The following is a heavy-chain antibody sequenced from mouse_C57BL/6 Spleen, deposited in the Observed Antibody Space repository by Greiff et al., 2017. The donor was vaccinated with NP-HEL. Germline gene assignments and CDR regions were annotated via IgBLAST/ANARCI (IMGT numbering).Heavy chain of an antibody. V-gene: IGHV1-4*01. CDR1: GYTFTSYT. J-gene: IGHJ4*01. CDR3: ARLSNSHSMDD. CDR2: INPSSGYT. D-gene: IGHD2-5*01. Sequence: QVQLQQSGAELVRPGASVKMSCKASGYTFTSYTMHWVKQRPGQGLEWIGYINPSSGYTKYNQKFKDKATLTADKSSSTVYMQLSSLTSEYSVVYCCARLSNSHSMDDWGQGTSVTVSS.